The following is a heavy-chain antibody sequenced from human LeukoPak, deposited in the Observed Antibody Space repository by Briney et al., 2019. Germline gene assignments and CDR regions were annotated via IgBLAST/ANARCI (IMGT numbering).Heavy chain of an antibody. V-gene: IGHV3-66*01. CDR1: GFTFSSYW. Sequence: PGGSLRLSCAASGFTFSSYWMHWVRQAPGKGLEWVSVIYSGGSTYYADSVKGRFTISRDNSKNTLYLQMNSLRAEDTAVYYCARDRQGGFDPWGQGTLVTVSS. D-gene: IGHD3-16*01. J-gene: IGHJ5*02. CDR2: IYSGGST. CDR3: ARDRQGGFDP.